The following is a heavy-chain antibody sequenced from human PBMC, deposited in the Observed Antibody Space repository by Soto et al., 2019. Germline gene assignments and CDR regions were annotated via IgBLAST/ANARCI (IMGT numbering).Heavy chain of an antibody. V-gene: IGHV1-58*01. CDR2: IVVGSGNT. Sequence: ASVKVSCKASGFTFFTSAVQWVRQARGQRLEWIGWIVVGSGNTNYAQKFQERVTITRDMSTNTAYMELSSLRSEDTAVYYCAADPYCGGDCYFDYRGQGTMVIVSS. J-gene: IGHJ4*02. CDR3: AADPYCGGDCYFDY. D-gene: IGHD2-21*02. CDR1: GFTFFTSA.